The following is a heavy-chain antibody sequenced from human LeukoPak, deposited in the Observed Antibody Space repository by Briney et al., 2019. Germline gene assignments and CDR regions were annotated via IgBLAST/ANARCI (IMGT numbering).Heavy chain of an antibody. Sequence: PGGSLRLSCAASGFTFSSYGMHWVRQAPGKGLEWVAFIRYDGSNKYYADSVKGRFTISRDNSKNTLYLQMNSLRAEDTAVYYCAKDLYTAGYYFDYWGQGTLVTVSS. CDR3: AKDLYTAGYYFDY. J-gene: IGHJ4*02. CDR1: GFTFSSYG. CDR2: IRYDGSNK. D-gene: IGHD2-2*02. V-gene: IGHV3-30*02.